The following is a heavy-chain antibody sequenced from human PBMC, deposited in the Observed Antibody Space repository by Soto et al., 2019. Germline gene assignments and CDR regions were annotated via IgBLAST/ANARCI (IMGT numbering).Heavy chain of an antibody. D-gene: IGHD1-7*01. CDR1: GGSFTSNNW. CDR3: ASRDPGTSVDY. Sequence: SETLSLTCAVSGGSFTSNNWWTWVRQPPGQGLEWIGEIYRTGSTNYNPSLKSRVTISLDKSENQFSLKVTSLTAADTAVYYCASRDPGTSVDYWGHGTLVTVSS. V-gene: IGHV4-4*02. CDR2: IYRTGST. J-gene: IGHJ4*01.